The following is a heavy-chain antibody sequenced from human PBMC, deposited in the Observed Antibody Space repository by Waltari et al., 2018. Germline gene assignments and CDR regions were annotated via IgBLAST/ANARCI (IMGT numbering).Heavy chain of an antibody. J-gene: IGHJ4*02. CDR3: ASALELPWLGGGD. CDR1: GFSFITYW. D-gene: IGHD1-7*01. V-gene: IGHV3-74*01. CDR2: INHDGSST. Sequence: EVQLVESGGGLVQPGGSLRPSCADSGFSFITYWMNWFSQAPGKGLLWVSRINHDGSSTNYADSVKGRFTISRDNAKNTLFLQMNSLRVEDTAMYYCASALELPWLGGGDWGQGTLVTVSS.